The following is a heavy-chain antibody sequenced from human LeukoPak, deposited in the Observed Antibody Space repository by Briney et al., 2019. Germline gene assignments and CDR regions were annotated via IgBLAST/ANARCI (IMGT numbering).Heavy chain of an antibody. CDR2: IYHSGST. CDR3: AREHVLRYFDWSDH. Sequence: PSGTLSLTCAVSGGSISSSNWWSWVRQPPGKGLEWIGEIYHSGSTNYNPSLKSRVTISVDKSKNQFSLKLSSVTAADTAVYYCAREHVLRYFDWSDHWGQGTLVTVSS. V-gene: IGHV4-4*02. J-gene: IGHJ5*02. CDR1: GGSISSSNW. D-gene: IGHD3-9*01.